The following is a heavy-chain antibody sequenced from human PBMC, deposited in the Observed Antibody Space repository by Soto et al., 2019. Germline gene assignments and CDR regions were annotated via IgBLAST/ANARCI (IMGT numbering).Heavy chain of an antibody. CDR2: IYYNGNI. CDR1: GGSITSYY. V-gene: IGHV4-59*01. J-gene: IGHJ4*02. Sequence: QVQLQESGPGLVKPLETLSLTCTVPGGSITSYYWSWVRQPPGKGLEWIGYIYYNGNINYNPSHKSQLTLSLDTSKNQFSLRLSSVTAADTAVYYCATGRVYFGSEYWGQGTLVTVSS. CDR3: ATGRVYFGSEY. D-gene: IGHD3-10*01.